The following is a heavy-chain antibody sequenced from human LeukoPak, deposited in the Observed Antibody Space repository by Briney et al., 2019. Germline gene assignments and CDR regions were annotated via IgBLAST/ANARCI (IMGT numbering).Heavy chain of an antibody. J-gene: IGHJ6*03. CDR3: ARVQYYYYYMDV. V-gene: IGHV4-34*01. Sequence: SETLSLTCAVYGGSFSGYYWSWIRQPPGKGPEWIGEINHSGSTNYNPSLKSRVTISVDTSKNQFSLKLSSVTAADTAVYYCARVQYYYYYMDVWGKGTTVTVSS. CDR2: INHSGST. CDR1: GGSFSGYY.